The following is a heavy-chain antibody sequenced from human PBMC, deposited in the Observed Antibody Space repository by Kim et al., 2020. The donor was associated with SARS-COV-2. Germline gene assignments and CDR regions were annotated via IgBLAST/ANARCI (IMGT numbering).Heavy chain of an antibody. CDR3: AKDSDWNYVLGYFDY. D-gene: IGHD1-7*01. Sequence: DSVKGRFTISRDNSKNTLYLQMNSLRAEDTAVYYCAKDSDWNYVLGYFDYWGQGTLVTVSS. V-gene: IGHV3-23*01. J-gene: IGHJ4*02.